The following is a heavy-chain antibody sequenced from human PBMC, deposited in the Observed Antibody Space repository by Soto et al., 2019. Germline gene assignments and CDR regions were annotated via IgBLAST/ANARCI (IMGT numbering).Heavy chain of an antibody. D-gene: IGHD2-2*01. CDR2: ISAYNGNT. V-gene: IGHV1-18*01. J-gene: IGHJ6*02. CDR3: ARDLRGCSSTSCLVWRYYYYGMDV. Sequence: ASVKVSCKASGYTFTSYGISWVRQAPGQGLEWMGWISAYNGNTNYAQKLQGRVTMTTDTSTSTAYMELRSLRSDDTAVYYCARDLRGCSSTSCLVWRYYYYGMDVWGQGTTVTVSS. CDR1: GYTFTSYG.